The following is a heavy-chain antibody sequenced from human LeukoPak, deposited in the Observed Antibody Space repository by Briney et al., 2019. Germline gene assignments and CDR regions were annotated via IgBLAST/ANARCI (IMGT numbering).Heavy chain of an antibody. CDR1: GFTFSSYE. D-gene: IGHD2-15*01. CDR3: ASEIRYWSGSKCYLFDY. V-gene: IGHV3-48*03. CDR2: ISSSGSTI. J-gene: IGHJ4*02. Sequence: PGGSLTLSCAASGFTFSSYEMNWVRQAPGKGLEWVSYISSSGSTIYYAESVKGRFGISRDNAKQSLYLQINILRAEDTAVYYCASEIRYWSGSKCYLFDYWGQGTLVTVSS.